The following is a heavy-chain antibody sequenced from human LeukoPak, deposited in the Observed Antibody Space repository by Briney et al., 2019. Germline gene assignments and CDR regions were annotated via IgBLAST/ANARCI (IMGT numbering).Heavy chain of an antibody. D-gene: IGHD2-15*01. V-gene: IGHV4-39*07. Sequence: SETLSLTCTVSGGSISSSSYYWGWIRQPPGKGLEWIGSIYYSGSTYYNPSLKSRVTISVDKSKSQFSLRLTSVTAADTAVYYCARFRYCGGGTCPAYAFDIWGQGTMVTVSS. CDR1: GGSISSSSYY. CDR3: ARFRYCGGGTCPAYAFDI. J-gene: IGHJ3*02. CDR2: IYYSGST.